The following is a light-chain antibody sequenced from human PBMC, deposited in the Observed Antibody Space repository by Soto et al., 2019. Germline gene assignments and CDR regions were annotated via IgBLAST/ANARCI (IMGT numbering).Light chain of an antibody. CDR3: QQYNSWPPLYT. Sequence: EIVMTQSPATLSVSPGERATLSCRASQSVSSDLAWYQHKPGQAPRLLIYGASTRAPGIPARFSGSGSGTEFTLPFSSLQSEDFAVYYCQQYNSWPPLYTFAQGTKLEIK. J-gene: IGKJ2*01. V-gene: IGKV3-15*01. CDR1: QSVSSD. CDR2: GAS.